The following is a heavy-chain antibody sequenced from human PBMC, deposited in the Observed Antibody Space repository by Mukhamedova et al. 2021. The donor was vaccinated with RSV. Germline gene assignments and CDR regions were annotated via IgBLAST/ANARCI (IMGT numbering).Heavy chain of an antibody. CDR2: MNSDGSTT. Sequence: VWVSRMNSDGSTTDYADSVKGRFTISRDNAKNTLYLQMNTLRVEDTATYFCATADYYRFDYWGQGTLVTVSS. J-gene: IGHJ4*02. D-gene: IGHD1-26*01. V-gene: IGHV3-74*01. CDR3: ATADYYRFDY.